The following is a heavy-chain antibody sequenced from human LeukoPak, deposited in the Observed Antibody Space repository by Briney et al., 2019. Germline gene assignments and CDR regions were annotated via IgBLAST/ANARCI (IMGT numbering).Heavy chain of an antibody. CDR3: ARGDWLPLPYAFDH. J-gene: IGHJ4*02. CDR2: IKQDGSEK. V-gene: IGHV3-7*01. CDR1: GFTFSSYW. D-gene: IGHD5-12*01. Sequence: GGSLRLSCAASGFTFSSYWMSWVRQAPGKGLEWVANIKQDGSEKYYVDSVRGRFTISRDNARNSLYLQMNSLRAEDTAVYYCARGDWLPLPYAFDHWGQGTLVTVSS.